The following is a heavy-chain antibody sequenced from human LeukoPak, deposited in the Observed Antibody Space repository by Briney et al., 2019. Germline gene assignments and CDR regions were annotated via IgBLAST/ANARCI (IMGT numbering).Heavy chain of an antibody. V-gene: IGHV4-30-4*08. CDR2: IYYSGST. CDR3: ASPGSYYSQEPFDI. Sequence: SETLPLTCTVSGGSISSGDYYWSWIRQPPGKGLEWLGYIYYSGSTYYNPSLKSRVTISVDTSKNQFSLKLSSVTAADTAVYYCASPGSYYSQEPFDIWGQGTMVTVSS. D-gene: IGHD3-10*01. J-gene: IGHJ3*02. CDR1: GGSISSGDYY.